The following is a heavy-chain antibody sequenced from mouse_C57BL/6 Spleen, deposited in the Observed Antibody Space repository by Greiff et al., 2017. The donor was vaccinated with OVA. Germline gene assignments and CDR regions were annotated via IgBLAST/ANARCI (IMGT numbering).Heavy chain of an antibody. CDR2: INPNNGGT. CDR3: ARRAQATSAIDY. J-gene: IGHJ4*01. Sequence: VQLKESGPELVKPGASVKMSCKASGYTFTDYNMHWVKQSHGKSLEWIGYINPNNGGTSYTQKFKGKATLTVNKSSSTAYMELRSLTSEDSAVYYCARRAQATSAIDYWGQGTSVTVSS. CDR1: GYTFTDYN. D-gene: IGHD3-2*02. V-gene: IGHV1-22*01.